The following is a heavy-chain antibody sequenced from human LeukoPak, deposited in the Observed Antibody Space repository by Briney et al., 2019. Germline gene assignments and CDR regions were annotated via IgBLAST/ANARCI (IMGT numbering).Heavy chain of an antibody. CDR3: TRGTVPGLATTYGTYFDS. Sequence: GGPLRLSCAASGFTFSTNAMSWVRQAPGKGLEWVSTLSGRGGSNCYADSVEGRFPLSRDRSKNPLYLQMDNLRAEDTAVYYCTRGTVPGLATTYGTYFDSWGQGTLVTVSS. D-gene: IGHD5-12*01. CDR1: GFTFSTNA. J-gene: IGHJ4*02. CDR2: LSGRGGSN. V-gene: IGHV3-23*01.